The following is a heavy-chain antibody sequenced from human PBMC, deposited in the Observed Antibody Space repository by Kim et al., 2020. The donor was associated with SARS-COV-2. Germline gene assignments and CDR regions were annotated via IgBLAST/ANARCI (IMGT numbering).Heavy chain of an antibody. CDR2: MYYSGST. CDR3: VRYHYGSGSYSFDY. CDR1: GGSISSTSYY. J-gene: IGHJ4*01. D-gene: IGHD3-10*01. Sequence: SETLSLTCTVSGGSISSTSYYWGWIRQPPGKGLEWIGSMYYSGSTYCNPSLKSRVAISVDTSQNQLSLKLSSVTAADTAVYYCVRYHYGSGSYSFDYWG. V-gene: IGHV4-39*01.